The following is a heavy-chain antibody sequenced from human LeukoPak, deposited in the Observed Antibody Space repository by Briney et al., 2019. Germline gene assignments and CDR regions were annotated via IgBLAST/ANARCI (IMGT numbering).Heavy chain of an antibody. J-gene: IGHJ2*01. CDR1: RFTFSSYW. Sequence: GGSLRLSCAASRFTFSSYWMHWVRQAPGKGLVWVSHINGDGSATIYADSVKGRFTISRDNAKNSLYLQMNSLRAEDTALYYCARGNARLYYDSRAPGYFDLWGRGTLVTVSS. CDR2: INGDGSAT. V-gene: IGHV3-74*01. CDR3: ARGNARLYYDSRAPGYFDL. D-gene: IGHD3-22*01.